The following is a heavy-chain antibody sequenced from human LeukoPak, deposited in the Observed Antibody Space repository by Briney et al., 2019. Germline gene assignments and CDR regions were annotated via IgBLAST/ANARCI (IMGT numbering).Heavy chain of an antibody. CDR2: IKSKTDGGTT. J-gene: IGHJ6*03. CDR3: TTIGARISAAAGTLLDYYYYMDV. D-gene: IGHD6-13*01. V-gene: IGHV3-15*01. CDR1: GFTFRNAW. Sequence: PGGSLRLPCAASGFTFRNAWMSWVRQAAGKGLEWVGRIKSKTDGGTTDYAAPVKGRFTISRDDSKTTLYLQMNSLKTEDTAVYYCTTIGARISAAAGTLLDYYYYMDVWGKGTTVTVSS.